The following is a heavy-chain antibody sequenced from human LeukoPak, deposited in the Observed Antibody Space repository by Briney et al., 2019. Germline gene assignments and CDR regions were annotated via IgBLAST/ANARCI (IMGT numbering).Heavy chain of an antibody. Sequence: SETLSLTCTVSGGSISSGNYYWSWIRQPAGKGLEWVGRIYTSGSTNYNPSLKSRVTISVDTSKNQFSLKLSSVTAADTALYYCAGVEWELRHWFDPWGQGTLVTVSS. CDR3: AGVEWELRHWFDP. V-gene: IGHV4-61*02. CDR1: GGSISSGNYY. J-gene: IGHJ5*02. CDR2: IYTSGST. D-gene: IGHD1-26*01.